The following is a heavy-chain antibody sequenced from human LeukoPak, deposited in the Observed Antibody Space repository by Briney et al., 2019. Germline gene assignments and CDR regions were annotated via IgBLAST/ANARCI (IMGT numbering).Heavy chain of an antibody. D-gene: IGHD6-19*01. CDR1: GFTFSDYY. J-gene: IGHJ4*02. Sequence: PGGSLRLSCAASGFTFSDYYMSWIRQAPGKGLEWVSYISSSGSTIYYADSVKGRFTISRDNAKNFLYLQMNSLRAEDTAVYYCARDRGSGWYKADYWGQGTLVTVSS. V-gene: IGHV3-11*04. CDR3: ARDRGSGWYKADY. CDR2: ISSSGSTI.